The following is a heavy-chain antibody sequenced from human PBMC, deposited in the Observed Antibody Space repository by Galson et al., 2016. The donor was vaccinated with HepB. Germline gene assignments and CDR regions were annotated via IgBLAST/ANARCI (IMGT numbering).Heavy chain of an antibody. J-gene: IGHJ4*02. CDR1: GFAFSDYG. CDR2: IWYDGSNK. CDR3: ARDASSTGYFGGTTDDY. Sequence: SLRLSCAASGFAFSDYGMHWVRQAPGKGLEWVAYIWYDGSNKYYADSMKGRFTISRDSAKNTLYLQMNSLRAEDTAVYYCARDASSTGYFGGTTDDYWGQGTLVTVSS. V-gene: IGHV3-33*01. D-gene: IGHD3-22*01.